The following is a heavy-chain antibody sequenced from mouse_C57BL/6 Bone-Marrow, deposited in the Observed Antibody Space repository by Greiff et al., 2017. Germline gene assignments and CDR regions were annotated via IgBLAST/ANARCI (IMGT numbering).Heavy chain of an antibody. CDR1: GYTFTDYA. J-gene: IGHJ3*01. V-gene: IGHV1-67*01. CDR2: ISTYYGDA. CDR3: ARVVYDYEGFAY. Sequence: QVQLKESGPELVRPGGSVKISCKGSGYTFTDYAMHWVKQSHAKSLEWIGVISTYYGDASYNQKFKDKATMTVDNSSSTTYMEIARLTSEDSAFYYCARVVYDYEGFAYWCQGTLVTVSA. D-gene: IGHD2-4*01.